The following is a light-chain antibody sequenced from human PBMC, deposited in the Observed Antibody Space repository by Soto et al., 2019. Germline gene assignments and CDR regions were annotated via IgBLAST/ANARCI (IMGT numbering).Light chain of an antibody. CDR1: SSDVGGYNY. Sequence: QSALTQPASVSGSPGQSITISCTGTSSDVGGYNYVSWYQQEPGKAPKLMIYEVSNRPSGVSNRFSGSKSGNTASLTISGLQAEDEADYYCQSYDSSLSGWVFGGGTKVTVL. V-gene: IGLV2-14*01. CDR3: QSYDSSLSGWV. J-gene: IGLJ3*02. CDR2: EVS.